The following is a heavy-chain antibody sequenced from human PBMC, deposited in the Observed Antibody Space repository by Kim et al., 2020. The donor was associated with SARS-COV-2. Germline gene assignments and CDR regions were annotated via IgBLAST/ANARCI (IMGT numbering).Heavy chain of an antibody. D-gene: IGHD5-12*01. Sequence: SETLSLTCTVPGGSISSSSYYWGWIRQPPGKGLEWIGSIYYGGTTYYNPSLKSRVSISMDTSKNQFSLKLSSVTASDTALYYCARYHGGYDDYWGQGTLV. CDR3: ARYHGGYDDY. V-gene: IGHV4-39*01. CDR1: GGSISSSSYY. CDR2: IYYGGTT. J-gene: IGHJ4*02.